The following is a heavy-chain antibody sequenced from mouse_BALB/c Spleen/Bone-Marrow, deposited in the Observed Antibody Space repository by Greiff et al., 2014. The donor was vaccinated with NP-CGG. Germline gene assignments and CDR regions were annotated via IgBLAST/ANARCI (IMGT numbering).Heavy chain of an antibody. D-gene: IGHD2-1*01. CDR1: GYSFTSYC. Sequence: EVQLQQSGTVLARPGASVEMSCKASGYSFTSYCMHWVKQRPGQGLEWIGAIYPGNSDTSYNQKFKGKAKLTAVTSATTAYMELSSLTNEDSAVYFCTRKVYYGNPLDYWGQGTTLTVSS. CDR3: TRKVYYGNPLDY. V-gene: IGHV1-5*01. J-gene: IGHJ2*01. CDR2: IYPGNSDT.